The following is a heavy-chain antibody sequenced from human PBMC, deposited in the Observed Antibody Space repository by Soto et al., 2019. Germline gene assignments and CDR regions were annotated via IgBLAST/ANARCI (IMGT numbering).Heavy chain of an antibody. J-gene: IGHJ6*02. CDR1: GDSINGYF. CDR2: IYTNGGT. D-gene: IGHD4-4*01. V-gene: IGHV4-4*07. CDR3: AREGTDYNGYYDGMDV. Sequence: QVQLQESGPGLVKPSETLSLTCTVSGDSINGYFWSWTRQPAGKGLEWIGRIYTNGGTNYNPSLKSRVAMSIDASKTQLSLMLTSVTAADTAVYYCAREGTDYNGYYDGMDVWGQGSTVTVSS.